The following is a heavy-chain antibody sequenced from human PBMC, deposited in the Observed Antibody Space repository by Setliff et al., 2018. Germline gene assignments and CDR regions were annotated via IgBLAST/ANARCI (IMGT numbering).Heavy chain of an antibody. V-gene: IGHV3-9*01. CDR2: ISWNSGNI. Sequence: SLKISCATSGFTFREYSLTWVRQAPGKGLEWVSGISWNSGNIDYADSVKGRFTISRDNAKNSLYLQMNSLRAEDTALYYCAKGTTSSTIFGVGSFDYWGQGTLVTVSS. CDR1: GFTFREYS. CDR3: AKGTTSSTIFGVGSFDY. J-gene: IGHJ4*02. D-gene: IGHD3-3*01.